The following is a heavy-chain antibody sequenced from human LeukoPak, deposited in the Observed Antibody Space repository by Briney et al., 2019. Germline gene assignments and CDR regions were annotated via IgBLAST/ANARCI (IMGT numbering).Heavy chain of an antibody. CDR2: ISSNGGST. J-gene: IGHJ4*02. CDR3: AKHYDSSGYYPFDY. Sequence: GGSLRLSCAASGFTFSSYAMHWVRQAPGKGLEYVSAISSNGGSTYYADSVKGRFTISRDNSKNTLHLQMNSLRVEDTAVYYCAKHYDSSGYYPFDYWGQGTLVTVSS. V-gene: IGHV3-64*04. D-gene: IGHD3-22*01. CDR1: GFTFSSYA.